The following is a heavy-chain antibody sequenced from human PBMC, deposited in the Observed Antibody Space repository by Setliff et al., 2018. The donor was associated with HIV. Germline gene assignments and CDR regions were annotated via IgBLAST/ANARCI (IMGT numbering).Heavy chain of an antibody. CDR1: GYTLTELS. CDR3: ARGKGVGGVIITGGLDV. J-gene: IGHJ6*02. D-gene: IGHD3-10*01. V-gene: IGHV1-24*01. CDR2: FDPEDGET. Sequence: ASVKVSCKVSGYTLTELSMHWVRQAPGKGLEWMGGFDPEDGETMYAQKFQGRLTMTEDTSTDTAYMELSSLKSEDTAVYYCARGKGVGGVIITGGLDVWGQGTTVTVS.